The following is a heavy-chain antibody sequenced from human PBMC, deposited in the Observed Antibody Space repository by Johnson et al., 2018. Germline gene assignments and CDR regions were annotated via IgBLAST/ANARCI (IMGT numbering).Heavy chain of an antibody. J-gene: IGHJ1*01. CDR2: IRSKANNYAI. CDR3: TRSDYRGTYFS. V-gene: IGHV3-73*01. D-gene: IGHD1-26*01. Sequence: VQLVESVGGVVQPGRSLRLSCAASGFTFSGSPMHWVRQASGKGLEWVGRIRSKANNYAIAYGASVKGRFTNSRDDSKNTAYLQMNSLKTEDTAVYYCTRSDYRGTYFSWGQGTRVTVSS. CDR1: GFTFSGSP.